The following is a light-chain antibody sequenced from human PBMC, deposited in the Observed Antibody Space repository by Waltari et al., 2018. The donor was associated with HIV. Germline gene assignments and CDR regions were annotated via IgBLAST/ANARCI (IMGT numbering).Light chain of an antibody. CDR3: TSYTSTPSTTGVV. J-gene: IGLJ2*01. V-gene: IGLV2-14*03. CDR1: STDVVIHDSNY. Sequence: QSALTQPASVTGSPGQSITISCTGISTDVVIHDSNYVSWYQSHPGKVPKLLLYDVGKRPAVVSCRCSGSNSGSTAFLTISGLQPEDEAIYYCTSYTSTPSTTGVVFGGGTQLTVL. CDR2: DVG.